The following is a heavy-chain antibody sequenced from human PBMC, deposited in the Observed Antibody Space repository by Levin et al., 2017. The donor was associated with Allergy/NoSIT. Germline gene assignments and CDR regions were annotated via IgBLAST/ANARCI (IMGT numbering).Heavy chain of an antibody. Sequence: PGESLKISCKASGGTFSSYAITWVRQAPGQGLEWMGGIIPIFDTANYAQMFQGRVTITADESTSTAYMELSSLRSEDTAVYYCARAPHYDFWSGYYRGMDVWGQGTTVTVSS. V-gene: IGHV1-69*01. CDR2: IIPIFDTA. CDR1: GGTFSSYA. CDR3: ARAPHYDFWSGYYRGMDV. D-gene: IGHD3-3*01. J-gene: IGHJ6*02.